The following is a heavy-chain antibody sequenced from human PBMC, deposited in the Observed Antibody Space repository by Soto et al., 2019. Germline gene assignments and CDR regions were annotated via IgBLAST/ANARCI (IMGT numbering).Heavy chain of an antibody. CDR1: GFTFSSYA. J-gene: IGHJ5*01. V-gene: IGHV3-23*01. CDR3: VKDPHAWPRGDGNWFDS. D-gene: IGHD4-17*01. CDR2: ISGSGGST. Sequence: GGSLRLSCAASGFTFSSYAMSWVRQAPRKGLEWVSAISGSGGSTYYADSVKGRFTISRDNSKNTLYLQMNSLRAEDTAVYYCVKDPHAWPRGDGNWFDSWGQGTLVTVSS.